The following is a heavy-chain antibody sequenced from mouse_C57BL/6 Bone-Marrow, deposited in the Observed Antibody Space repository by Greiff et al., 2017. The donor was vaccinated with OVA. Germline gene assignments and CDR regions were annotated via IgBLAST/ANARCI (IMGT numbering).Heavy chain of an antibody. V-gene: IGHV1-19*01. CDR3: ARWGSSYAMDY. CDR1: GYTFTDYY. D-gene: IGHD1-1*01. CDR2: INPYNGGT. J-gene: IGHJ4*01. Sequence: EVKLQESGPVLVKPGASVKMSCKASGYTFTDYYMNWVKQSHGKSLEWIGVINPYNGGTSYNQKFKGKATLTVDKPSSTAYMELNSLTSEDSAVYYCARWGSSYAMDYWGQGTSVTVSS.